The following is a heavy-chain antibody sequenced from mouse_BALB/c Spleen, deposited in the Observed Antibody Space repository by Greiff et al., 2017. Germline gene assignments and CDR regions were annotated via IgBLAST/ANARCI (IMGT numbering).Heavy chain of an antibody. D-gene: IGHD2-4*01. J-gene: IGHJ3*01. Sequence: VQLQESGAGLVKPGASVKLSCAASGFSFTDYYMYWVSQSHGKSLEWIGYIDHYNGGTIYHQKFKGKATLTVDKSNSRAFMHLNSLTSEDSADYYCAATTMSTTNGLAYWGQGTLVTVSA. V-gene: IGHV1S135*01. CDR1: GFSFTDYY. CDR2: IDHYNGGT. CDR3: AATTMSTTNGLAY.